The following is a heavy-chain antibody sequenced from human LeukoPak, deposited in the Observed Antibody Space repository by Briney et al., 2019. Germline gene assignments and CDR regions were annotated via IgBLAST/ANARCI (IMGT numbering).Heavy chain of an antibody. CDR3: ARAGEDPFDAFDI. V-gene: IGHV4-39*07. Sequence: SETLSLTCTVSGGSISSSSYYWGWIRQPPGKGLEWIGSIYYSGSTYYNPSLKSRVTISVDTSMNQFSLKLSSVTAADTAVYYCARAGEDPFDAFDIWGQGTMVTVSS. CDR1: GGSISSSSYY. D-gene: IGHD3-10*01. CDR2: IYYSGST. J-gene: IGHJ3*02.